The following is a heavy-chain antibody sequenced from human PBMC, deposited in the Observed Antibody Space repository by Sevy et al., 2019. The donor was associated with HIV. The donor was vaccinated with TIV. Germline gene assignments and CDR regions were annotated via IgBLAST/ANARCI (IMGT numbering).Heavy chain of an antibody. CDR2: INPNSGGT. D-gene: IGHD3-10*01. Sequence: ASVKVSCKASGYTFTVYYMHWVRQAPGQGLEWMGWINPNSGGTNYAQKFQGRVTMTRDTSISTAYIELTSLRSDDTAVYYCARVPTYYYGSRTYFDYWGQGTLVTVSS. CDR1: GYTFTVYY. J-gene: IGHJ4*02. V-gene: IGHV1-2*02. CDR3: ARVPTYYYGSRTYFDY.